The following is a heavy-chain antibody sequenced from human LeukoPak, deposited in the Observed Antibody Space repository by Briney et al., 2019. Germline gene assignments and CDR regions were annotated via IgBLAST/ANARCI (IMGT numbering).Heavy chain of an antibody. V-gene: IGHV4-59*12. CDR3: ARGKSDDSSGYYTSYYYYMDV. D-gene: IGHD3-22*01. CDR2: IYYSGST. Sequence: SETLSLTCTVSGGSISSYYWSWIRQPPGKGLEWIGYIYYSGSTNYNPSLKSRVTISVDTSKNQFSLKLSSVTAADTAVYYCARGKSDDSSGYYTSYYYYMDVWGKGTTVTVSS. J-gene: IGHJ6*03. CDR1: GGSISSYY.